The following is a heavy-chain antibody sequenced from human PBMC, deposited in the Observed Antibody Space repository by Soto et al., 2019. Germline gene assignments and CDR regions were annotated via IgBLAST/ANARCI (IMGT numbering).Heavy chain of an antibody. Sequence: SVKFSYKARGSWVIRSGIQWVRQAHGQRLEWIGWIVVASGQTNYAQNFRGRVAITRDTSTATAYIEMTGLTSEDTAVYFCSADRPDIGVGWWVWGQGTTVTVSS. V-gene: IGHV1-58*02. CDR3: SADRPDIGVGWWV. D-gene: IGHD2-15*01. J-gene: IGHJ6*02. CDR2: IVVASGQT. CDR1: GSWVIRSG.